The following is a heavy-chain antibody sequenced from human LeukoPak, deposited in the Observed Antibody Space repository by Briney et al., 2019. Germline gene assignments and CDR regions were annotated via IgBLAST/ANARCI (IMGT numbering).Heavy chain of an antibody. CDR2: IIPIFGTA. CDR3: ARRVSGGELDY. D-gene: IGHD1-26*01. J-gene: IGHJ4*02. Sequence: SVKVSCKASGGTFSSYAISWVRQAPGQGLEWTRGIIPIFGTANYAQKFQGRVTITADESTSTAYMELSSLRSEDTAVYYCARRVSGGELDYWGQGTLVTVSS. V-gene: IGHV1-69*01. CDR1: GGTFSSYA.